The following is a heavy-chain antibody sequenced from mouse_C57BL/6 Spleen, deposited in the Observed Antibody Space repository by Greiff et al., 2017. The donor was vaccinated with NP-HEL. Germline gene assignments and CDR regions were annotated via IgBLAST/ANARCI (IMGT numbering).Heavy chain of an antibody. D-gene: IGHD2-3*01. CDR1: GFTFSNYW. CDR3: TDDGYACWCFDV. J-gene: IGHJ1*03. Sequence: DVMLVESGGGLVQPGGSMKLSCVASGFTFSNYWMNWVRQSPEKGLEWVAQIRLKSDNYATHYAVSGKGRFTISRDDSKSSVYLQMNNLRAADTGIYYCTDDGYACWCFDVWGTGTTVTVSA. CDR2: IRLKSDNYAT. V-gene: IGHV6-3*01.